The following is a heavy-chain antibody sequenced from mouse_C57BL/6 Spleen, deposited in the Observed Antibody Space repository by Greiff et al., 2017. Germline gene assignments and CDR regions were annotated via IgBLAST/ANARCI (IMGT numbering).Heavy chain of an antibody. J-gene: IGHJ3*01. CDR3: TTHYGSSYGFAY. V-gene: IGHV14-1*01. Sequence: VQLKQSGAELVRPGASVKLSCTASGFNIKDYYMHWVKQRPEQGLEWIGRIDPEDGDTEYAPKFQGKATMTADTSANTAYLQLSSLTSEDTAVYYCTTHYGSSYGFAYWGQGTLVTVSA. D-gene: IGHD1-1*01. CDR2: IDPEDGDT. CDR1: GFNIKDYY.